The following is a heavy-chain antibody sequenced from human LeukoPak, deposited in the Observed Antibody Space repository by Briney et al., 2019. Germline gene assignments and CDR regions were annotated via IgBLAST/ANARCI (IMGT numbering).Heavy chain of an antibody. J-gene: IGHJ4*02. CDR1: GFTFSTYA. V-gene: IGHV3-23*01. Sequence: GGSLRLSCAASGFTFSTYAMSWVRQASGKGLEWVSAFSGSGGRTYYADSVKGRFTISRDNSKNTLYLQMNSLRADDTAVYYCAREKTASGFFDYWGQGTLVTVSS. CDR3: AREKTASGFFDY. CDR2: FSGSGGRT. D-gene: IGHD3-22*01.